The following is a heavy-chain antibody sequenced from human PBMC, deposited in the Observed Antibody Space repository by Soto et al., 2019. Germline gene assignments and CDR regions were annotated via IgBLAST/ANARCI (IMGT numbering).Heavy chain of an antibody. V-gene: IGHV4-30-2*01. D-gene: IGHD6-6*01. J-gene: IGHJ4*02. CDR3: AGGIAARPLGY. CDR1: GGSISSGGYS. Sequence: QLQLQESGTGLVKPSQTLSLTCAVSGGSISSGGYSWSWIRQPPGKGLEWIGYIYHSGSTYYNPSLNIRVTITVDTSKNQFSLKLISVTAADTAVYYCAGGIAARPLGYWGQGTLVTLSS. CDR2: IYHSGST.